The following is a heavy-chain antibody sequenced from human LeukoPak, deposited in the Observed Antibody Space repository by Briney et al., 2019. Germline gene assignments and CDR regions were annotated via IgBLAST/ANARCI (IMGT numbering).Heavy chain of an antibody. J-gene: IGHJ4*02. D-gene: IGHD3-22*01. Sequence: GGSLRLSCAASGFTFESYTMSWVRQTPGKGLEWVSGISWDSDTIGYVETVKGRFTISRDNAKKSLYLLMNSLRAEDTALYYCVKGGYYDSSGIGIMDYWGQGTLVTVSS. CDR1: GFTFESYT. CDR2: ISWDSDTI. V-gene: IGHV3-9*01. CDR3: VKGGYYDSSGIGIMDY.